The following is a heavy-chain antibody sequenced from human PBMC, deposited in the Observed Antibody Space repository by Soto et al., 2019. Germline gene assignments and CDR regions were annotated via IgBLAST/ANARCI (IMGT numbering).Heavy chain of an antibody. CDR3: ASDPTRKLPDYYYYYGMDV. J-gene: IGHJ6*02. CDR1: GGTFSSYT. CDR2: IIPILGIA. Sequence: SVKVSCKASGGTFSSYTISWVRQAPGQGLEWMGRIIPILGIANYAQKFQGRVTITADKSTSTAYMELSSLRSEDTAVYYCASDPTRKLPDYYYYYGMDVWGQGTTVTVSS. D-gene: IGHD3-10*01. V-gene: IGHV1-69*02.